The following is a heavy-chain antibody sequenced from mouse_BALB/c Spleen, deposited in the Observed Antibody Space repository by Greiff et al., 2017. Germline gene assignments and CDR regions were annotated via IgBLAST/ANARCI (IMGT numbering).Heavy chain of an antibody. J-gene: IGHJ4*01. Sequence: VQLKESGPSLVKPSQTLSLTCSVTGDSITSGYWNWIRKFPGNKLEYMGYISYSGSTYYNPSLKSRISITRDTSKNQYYLQLNSVTTEDTATYYCAREGLGGNYFYAMDYWGQGTSVTVSS. CDR3: AREGLGGNYFYAMDY. CDR2: ISYSGST. CDR1: GDSITSGY. V-gene: IGHV3-8*02. D-gene: IGHD2-1*01.